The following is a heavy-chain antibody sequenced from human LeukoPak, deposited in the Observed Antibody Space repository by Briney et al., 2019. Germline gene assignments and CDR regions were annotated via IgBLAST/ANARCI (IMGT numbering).Heavy chain of an antibody. CDR1: GGSFSGYY. V-gene: IGHV4-34*01. CDR2: INHSGST. CDR3: ARETYCVGSSCYKGNAFDI. D-gene: IGHD2-15*01. Sequence: PSETLSPTCAVYGGSFSGYYWSWIRQPPGKGLEWIGEINHSGSTNYNPSLKSRVTISVDTSKSQFSLKLSSVTAADTAVYYCARETYCVGSSCYKGNAFDIWGQGTMVTVSS. J-gene: IGHJ3*02.